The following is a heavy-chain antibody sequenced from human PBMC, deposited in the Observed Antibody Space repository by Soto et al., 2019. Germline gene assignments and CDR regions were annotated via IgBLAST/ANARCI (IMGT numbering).Heavy chain of an antibody. CDR2: INPSGGST. J-gene: IGHJ4*02. D-gene: IGHD5-18*01. CDR1: GYTFTSYY. Sequence: ASVKVSCKASGYTFTSYYMHWVREAPGQGLEWMGIINPSGGSTSYAQKFQGRVTLTTDTSTSTAYMELRSLRSDDTAVYYCAPHTLDTGMPSGYWGQGTLVTVS. V-gene: IGHV1-46*01. CDR3: APHTLDTGMPSGY.